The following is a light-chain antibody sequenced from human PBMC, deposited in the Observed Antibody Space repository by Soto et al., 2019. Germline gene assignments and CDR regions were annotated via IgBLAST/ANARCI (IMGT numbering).Light chain of an antibody. CDR2: KAS. V-gene: IGKV1-5*03. J-gene: IGKJ2*02. CDR1: QSISTW. Sequence: DIQLTQSPSTLSASVGDRVTITCRASQSISTWLAWYQQKPGKAPKLLIYKASSLESGVPSRFSGSGSGPEFTLNISSLQPDDFATFHCQQYNSSPWTFGQGTKLEIK. CDR3: QQYNSSPWT.